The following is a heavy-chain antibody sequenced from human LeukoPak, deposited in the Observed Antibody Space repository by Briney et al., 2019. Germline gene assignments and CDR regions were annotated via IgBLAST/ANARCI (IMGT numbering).Heavy chain of an antibody. CDR2: IYYSGST. V-gene: IGHV4-39*07. D-gene: IGHD3-22*01. J-gene: IGHJ4*02. CDR3: ARDEGSAYPFDY. Sequence: SETLSLTCTVSGGSISSSSYYWGWIRQPPGKGLEWIGSIYYSGSTYYNPSLKSRVTISVDTSKNQFSLNLSSVTAADTAVYFCARDEGSAYPFDYWGQGTLVTVSS. CDR1: GGSISSSSYY.